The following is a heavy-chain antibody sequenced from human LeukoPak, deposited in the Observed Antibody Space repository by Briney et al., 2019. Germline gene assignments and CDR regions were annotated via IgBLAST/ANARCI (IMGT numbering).Heavy chain of an antibody. CDR3: ARDIRAVGVTLYFDY. Sequence: GGSLRLSCTASGFTFSDYYMSWIRQAPGEGLGWLSFISQSGADIHYADSVRGRFTISRDNAENSLYLQTNSLRAEDTAVYYCARDIRAVGVTLYFDYWGQGALVTVSS. CDR2: ISQSGADI. V-gene: IGHV3-11*01. J-gene: IGHJ4*02. D-gene: IGHD1-26*01. CDR1: GFTFSDYY.